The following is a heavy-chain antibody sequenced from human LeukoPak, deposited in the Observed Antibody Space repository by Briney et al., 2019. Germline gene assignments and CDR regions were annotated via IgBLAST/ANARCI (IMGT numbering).Heavy chain of an antibody. Sequence: ASVKVSCKASGYTFTGYYMHWVRQAPGQGLEWMGWINPNSGGTNYAQKFQGRVTLTTDTSTGTAYMELRSLTSDDTALYYCARDTALIITPGGPDYWGRGTLITVSS. J-gene: IGHJ4*02. CDR2: INPNSGGT. V-gene: IGHV1-2*02. CDR3: ARDTALIITPGGPDY. D-gene: IGHD3-10*01. CDR1: GYTFTGYY.